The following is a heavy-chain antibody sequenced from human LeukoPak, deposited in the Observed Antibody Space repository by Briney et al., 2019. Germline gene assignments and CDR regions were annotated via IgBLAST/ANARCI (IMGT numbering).Heavy chain of an antibody. D-gene: IGHD5-12*01. J-gene: IGHJ6*02. V-gene: IGHV3-21*05. CDR2: ISSSSSYI. CDR3: ARVPGLVATPLAVGMDV. CDR1: GFTFSSYS. Sequence: PGGSLRLSCAASGFTFSSYSMNWVRQAPGKGLEWVSYISSSSSYIYYADSVKGRFTISRDNAKNSLYLQMNSLRAEDTAVYYCARVPGLVATPLAVGMDVWGQGTTVTVSS.